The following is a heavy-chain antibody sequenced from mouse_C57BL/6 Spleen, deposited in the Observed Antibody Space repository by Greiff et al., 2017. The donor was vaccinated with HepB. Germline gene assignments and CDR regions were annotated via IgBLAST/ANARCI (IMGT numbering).Heavy chain of an antibody. CDR1: GYTFTSYW. CDR3: AREQLGRGGWFAY. CDR2: IYPSDSET. J-gene: IGHJ3*01. Sequence: QVQLQQSGAELVRPGSSVKLSCKASGYTFTSYWMDWVKQRPGQGLEWIGNIYPSDSETHYNQKFKDKATLTVDKSSSTAYMQLSSLTSEDSAVYYCAREQLGRGGWFAYWGQGTLVTVSA. D-gene: IGHD4-1*02. V-gene: IGHV1-61*01.